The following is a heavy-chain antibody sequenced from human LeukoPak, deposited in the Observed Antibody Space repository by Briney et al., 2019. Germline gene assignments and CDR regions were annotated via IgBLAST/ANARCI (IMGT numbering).Heavy chain of an antibody. V-gene: IGHV1-2*02. CDR3: ARGTYYYDSSGYYSHY. J-gene: IGHJ4*02. CDR2: INPNSGGT. CDR1: GYTFTGYY. D-gene: IGHD3-22*01. Sequence: GASVKVSCKASGYTFTGYYMHWVRQAPGQGLEWMGWINPNSGGTNYAQKFQGRVTMTRDTSISTAYMELSRLRSDDTAVYYCARGTYYYDSSGYYSHYWGQGTLVTVSS.